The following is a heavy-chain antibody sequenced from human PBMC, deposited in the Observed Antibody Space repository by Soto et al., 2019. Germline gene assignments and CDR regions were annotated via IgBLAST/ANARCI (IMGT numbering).Heavy chain of an antibody. D-gene: IGHD2-2*01. CDR1: GGTFSSYA. CDR3: ARGSIVVVPAASFYYYYGMDV. Sequence: ASVKVSCKASGGTFSSYAISWVRQAPGQGLEWMGGIIPIFGTANYAQKFQGRVTITADESTSTAYMELGSLRSEDTAVYYCARGSIVVVPAASFYYYYGMDVWGQGTTVTVSS. J-gene: IGHJ6*02. V-gene: IGHV1-69*13. CDR2: IIPIFGTA.